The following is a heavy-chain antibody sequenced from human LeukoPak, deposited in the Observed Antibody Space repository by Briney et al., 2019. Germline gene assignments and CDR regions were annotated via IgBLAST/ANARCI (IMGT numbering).Heavy chain of an antibody. Sequence: GESLKISCEASGYTFTHQWIGWVRQMPGTGLEWVGIIYPRDSDTIYSPSFQGHVTISAHTSINTAYLEWRSLEASDTAMYYCARHSDVVGAIWGQGTQVTVSS. CDR1: GYTFTHQW. CDR2: IYPRDSDT. D-gene: IGHD3-16*01. J-gene: IGHJ4*02. CDR3: ARHSDVVGAI. V-gene: IGHV5-51*01.